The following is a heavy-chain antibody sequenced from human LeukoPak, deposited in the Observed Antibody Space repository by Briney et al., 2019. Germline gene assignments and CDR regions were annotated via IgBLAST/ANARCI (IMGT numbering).Heavy chain of an antibody. Sequence: GASVKVSCKASGYTFTGYYMHWVRQAPGQGLEWMGWINPNSGGTNYAQKFQGRVTMTRDTSISTAYMELSRLRSYDTAVYYCARSVRRVAARPFDYCGQGSLVTVSS. D-gene: IGHD6-6*01. CDR1: GYTFTGYY. CDR2: INPNSGGT. V-gene: IGHV1-2*02. J-gene: IGHJ4*02. CDR3: ARSVRRVAARPFDY.